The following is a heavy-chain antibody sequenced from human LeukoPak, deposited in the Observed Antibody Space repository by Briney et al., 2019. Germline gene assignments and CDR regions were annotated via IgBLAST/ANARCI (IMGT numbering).Heavy chain of an antibody. V-gene: IGHV3-53*01. CDR1: GFTFSSYS. CDR2: IYSGGST. D-gene: IGHD2-21*01. J-gene: IGHJ1*01. Sequence: GSLRLSCAASGFTFSSYSMNWVRQAPGKGLEWVSVIYSGGSTYYADSVNGRFTISRDNSRNTLFLQMNSLRAEDTALYYCASAREYCGSAECYEYFQHWGQGTLVTVSS. CDR3: ASAREYCGSAECYEYFQH.